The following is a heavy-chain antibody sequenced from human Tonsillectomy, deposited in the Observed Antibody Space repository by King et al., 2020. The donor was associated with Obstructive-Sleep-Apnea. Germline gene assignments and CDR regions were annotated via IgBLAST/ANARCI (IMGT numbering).Heavy chain of an antibody. J-gene: IGHJ6*02. Sequence: VQLVESGAEVKKPGASVKVSCKVSGYTFTTHDISLVRQAPGQGLEWVGWISAYNVNTNYAQKHQGRVTMTPDTSTSTAYMELRSLRSDDTAVYYCARGQVPATIGIYYGMDVWGQGTTVTVSS. D-gene: IGHD2-2*01. V-gene: IGHV1-18*01. CDR1: GYTFTTHD. CDR2: ISAYNVNT. CDR3: ARGQVPATIGIYYGMDV.